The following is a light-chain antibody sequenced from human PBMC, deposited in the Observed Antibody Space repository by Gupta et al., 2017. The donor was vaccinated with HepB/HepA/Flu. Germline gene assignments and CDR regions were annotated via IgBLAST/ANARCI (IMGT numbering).Light chain of an antibody. Sequence: DLQMTQSPSSLSASVGDRVTITCRASQSISSYLNWYQQKPGKAPKLLSDAASSLQSGVTSRVSGSGSGTDFTLTISSLQPEDFETYYRQKSCSTSCTFGQGTKVEIK. V-gene: IGKV1-39*01. CDR1: QSISSY. CDR2: AAS. CDR3: QKSCSTSCT. J-gene: IGKJ1*01.